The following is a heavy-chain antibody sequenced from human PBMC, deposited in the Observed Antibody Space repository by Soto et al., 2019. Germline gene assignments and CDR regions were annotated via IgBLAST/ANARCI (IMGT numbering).Heavy chain of an antibody. J-gene: IGHJ4*02. V-gene: IGHV3-23*01. CDR2: ISGSGGST. CDR1: GFTFSSYA. D-gene: IGHD6-13*01. Sequence: EVQLLESGGGLVQPGGSLRLSCAASGFTFSSYAMSWVRQAPGKGLEWVSAISGSGGSTYYADSVKGRFTISRDNSKNTLYLQMNSLRADDTAVYYCAKDLGIGIAAAGGGYWGQGTLVTVSS. CDR3: AKDLGIGIAAAGGGY.